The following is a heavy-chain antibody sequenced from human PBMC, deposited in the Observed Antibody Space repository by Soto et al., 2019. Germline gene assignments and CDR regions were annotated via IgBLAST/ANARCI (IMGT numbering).Heavy chain of an antibody. D-gene: IGHD1-1*01. CDR1: GAAISGLY. J-gene: IGHJ5*02. Sequence: SDDLSLTCTVSGAAISGLYGGWIRKFAGKGLEWIGRIYATGTTDYNPSLKSRVMMSVDTSKKQFPLQLRSVPAADTAVYYCVRDGTKTLRDWFDPWGQGISVTVSS. CDR2: IYATGTT. CDR3: VRDGTKTLRDWFDP. V-gene: IGHV4-4*07.